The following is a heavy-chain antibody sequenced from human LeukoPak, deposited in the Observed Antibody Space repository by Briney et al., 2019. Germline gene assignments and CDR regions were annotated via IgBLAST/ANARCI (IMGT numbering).Heavy chain of an antibody. CDR3: ARDPSGRLGELSLYDKYFDY. CDR1: GFTFSSYE. V-gene: IGHV3-48*03. Sequence: GGSLRLSCAASGFTFSSYEMNWVRQAAGKGLEWDSYISSSGSTIYYADSVKGRFTISRDSAKNSLYLQMNSLRAEDTAVYYCARDPSGRLGELSLYDKYFDYWGQGTLVTVSS. J-gene: IGHJ4*02. D-gene: IGHD3-16*02. CDR2: ISSSGSTI.